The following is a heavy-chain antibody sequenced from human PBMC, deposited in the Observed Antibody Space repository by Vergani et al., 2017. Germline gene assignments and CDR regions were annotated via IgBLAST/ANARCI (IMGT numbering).Heavy chain of an antibody. CDR3: ARGAVAVAGKRNWYFDL. J-gene: IGHJ2*01. D-gene: IGHD6-19*01. CDR2: INHSGST. Sequence: QVQLQQWGAGLLKPSETLSLTCAVYGGSFSGYYWSWIRQPPGKGLEWIGEINHSGSTNYNQSLKSRVTISVDTSKKQFSLKLRSVTAADTAVYYCARGAVAVAGKRNWYFDLWGRGTLVTVSS. V-gene: IGHV4-34*01. CDR1: GGSFSGYY.